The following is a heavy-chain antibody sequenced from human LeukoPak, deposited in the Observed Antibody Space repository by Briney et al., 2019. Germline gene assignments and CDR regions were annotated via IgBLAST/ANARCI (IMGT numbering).Heavy chain of an antibody. J-gene: IGHJ4*02. CDR3: ARDLGEWGRVDD. Sequence: GGSLRLSCAASGFTFSSYAMHWVRQAPGKGLEWVAVISYDGSNKYYADSVKGRFTISRDNSKNTLYLQMDSLRPEDTAVYYCARDLGEWGRVDDWGQGTLVTVSS. D-gene: IGHD3-16*01. CDR2: ISYDGSNK. CDR1: GFTFSSYA. V-gene: IGHV3-30-3*01.